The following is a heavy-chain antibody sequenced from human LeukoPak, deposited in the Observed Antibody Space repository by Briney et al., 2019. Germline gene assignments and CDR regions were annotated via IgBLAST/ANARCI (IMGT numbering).Heavy chain of an antibody. CDR2: INWNGGKI. J-gene: IGHJ4*02. CDR1: GFVYENYS. CDR3: ARESFAARWD. D-gene: IGHD6-6*01. V-gene: IGHV3-20*04. Sequence: PGGSLRLSCEASGFVYENYSMTWVRQVPGKGLEWLCGINWNGGKIVYADSVEGRFTISRDNAKNSLYLQMNSLRAEDTAVYYCARESFAARWDWGQGTLVTVSS.